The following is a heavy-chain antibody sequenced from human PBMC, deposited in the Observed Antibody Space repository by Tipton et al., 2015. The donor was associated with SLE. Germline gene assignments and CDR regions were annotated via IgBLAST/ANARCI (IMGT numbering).Heavy chain of an antibody. CDR1: GGSITTYY. V-gene: IGHV4-59*01. CDR2: IYSSGST. D-gene: IGHD3-22*01. Sequence: TLSLTCTVSGGSITTYYWSWIRQPPGKGLEWIGYIYSSGSTNYNPSLKSRVTISVDTSKNQFSLKLTSVTAADTAVYYCARGPPTDYYDSSGSSFWYFDPWGRGTLVTVSS. J-gene: IGHJ2*01. CDR3: ARGPPTDYYDSSGSSFWYFDP.